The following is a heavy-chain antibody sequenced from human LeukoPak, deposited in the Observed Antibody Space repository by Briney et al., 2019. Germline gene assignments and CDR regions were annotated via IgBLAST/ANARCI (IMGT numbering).Heavy chain of an antibody. V-gene: IGHV4-59*08. CDR3: ARYGGSPANYFDF. D-gene: IGHD1-26*01. J-gene: IGHJ4*02. CDR1: GDSIRAYY. CDR2: IHYTGSI. Sequence: SETLSLTCAVSGDSIRAYYWSWVRQPPGKGLEWIAYIHYTGSINYNPSPKSRVTISMDTSKSQFSLHVNSVTAADTAVYYCARYGGSPANYFDFWGQGTLVTVSS.